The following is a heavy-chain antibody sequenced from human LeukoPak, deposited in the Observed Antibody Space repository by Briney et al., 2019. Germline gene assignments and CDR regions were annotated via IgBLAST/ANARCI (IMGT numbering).Heavy chain of an antibody. J-gene: IGHJ3*02. Sequence: PGGSLRLSCAASGFTVSNNYMSWVRQAPGKGLEWVSITYSDSSTNYADSVKGRFTISRDTSQNTLSLQMNSLRAEDTAVYYCVRKNRDFNAAFDIWGQRTVVTVSS. V-gene: IGHV3-53*01. CDR1: GFTVSNNY. D-gene: IGHD2-21*02. CDR2: TYSDSST. CDR3: VRKNRDFNAAFDI.